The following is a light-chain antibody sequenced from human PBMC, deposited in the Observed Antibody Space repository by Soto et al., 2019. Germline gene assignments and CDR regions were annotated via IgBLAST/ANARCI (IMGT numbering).Light chain of an antibody. J-gene: IGKJ5*01. CDR3: QQSYSTIP. Sequence: DIQMTQSPASLSASVGGSVTITCRASQSISSYLNWYQQKPGKAPKLLIYAASSLQSGVPSRFSGSGSGTDFTLTISSLQPEDFATYYCQQSYSTIPFGQGTRLEIK. CDR2: AAS. CDR1: QSISSY. V-gene: IGKV1-39*01.